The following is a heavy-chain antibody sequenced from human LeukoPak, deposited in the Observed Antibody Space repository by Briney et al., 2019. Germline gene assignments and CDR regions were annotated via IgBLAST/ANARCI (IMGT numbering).Heavy chain of an antibody. Sequence: GGSLRLSCAASGFTFHLYAMHWVRIAPGKGLEWVSLITGDGRSTYYADSVKGRLTISRDNAKNSLSLQMNSLRAEDTAVYYCARCSGSSTYHSDDYWGQGTLVTVSS. D-gene: IGHD2-15*01. CDR1: GFTFHLYA. J-gene: IGHJ4*02. V-gene: IGHV3-43*02. CDR3: ARCSGSSTYHSDDY. CDR2: ITGDGRST.